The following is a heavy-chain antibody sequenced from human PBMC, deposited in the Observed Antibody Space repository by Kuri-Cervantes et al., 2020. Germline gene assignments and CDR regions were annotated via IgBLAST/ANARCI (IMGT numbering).Heavy chain of an antibody. Sequence: SETLSLTCAVSGASISSNNWWTWVRQPPGKGLEWIGEIYHTGNTNYNPSLESRVTISVDKSKNQFSLKLNSVTAADTAVYYCARAPVDDYGDHQPPYNWFDPWGQGTLVTVSS. V-gene: IGHV4-4*02. CDR2: IYHTGNT. J-gene: IGHJ5*02. CDR3: ARAPVDDYGDHQPPYNWFDP. D-gene: IGHD4-17*01. CDR1: GASISSNNW.